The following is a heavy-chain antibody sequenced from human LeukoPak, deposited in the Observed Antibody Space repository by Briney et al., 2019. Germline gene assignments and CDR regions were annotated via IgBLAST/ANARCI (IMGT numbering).Heavy chain of an antibody. Sequence: PGGSLRLSCAASGFTFSSYSMNWVRQPPGKGLEWIGSIYYSGSTYYNPSLKSRVTISVDTSKNQFSLKLSSVTAADTAVYYCARIRAIVVVHAFDIWGQGTMVTVSS. CDR1: GFTFSSYSMN. J-gene: IGHJ3*02. V-gene: IGHV4-39*01. CDR2: IYYSGST. CDR3: ARIRAIVVVHAFDI. D-gene: IGHD3-22*01.